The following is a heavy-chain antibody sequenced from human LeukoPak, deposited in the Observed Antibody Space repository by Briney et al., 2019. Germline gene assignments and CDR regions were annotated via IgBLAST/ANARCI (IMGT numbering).Heavy chain of an antibody. CDR1: GYSFTSYW. V-gene: IGHV5-10-1*01. D-gene: IGHD2-2*01. Sequence: GESLKISCKGSGYSFTSYWNSWVRQMPGKGLKWMGRIDPSDSYTNYSPSFQGHVTISADKSISTAYLQWSSLKASDTAMYYCVACSSTSCAVGSYYGMDVWGKGTTVTVSS. CDR3: VACSSTSCAVGSYYGMDV. J-gene: IGHJ6*04. CDR2: IDPSDSYT.